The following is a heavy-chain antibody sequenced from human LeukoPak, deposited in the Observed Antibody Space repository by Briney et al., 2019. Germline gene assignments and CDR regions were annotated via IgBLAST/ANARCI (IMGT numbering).Heavy chain of an antibody. Sequence: GGSLRLSCAASGFTFSSYSMNWVRQAPGKGLEWVSYISTSTIYYADSVKGRFTISRDNAKNSLYLQMNSLRAEDTAVYYCARGSGSYQDFDYWGQGTLVTVSS. V-gene: IGHV3-48*01. D-gene: IGHD1-26*01. CDR3: ARGSGSYQDFDY. J-gene: IGHJ4*02. CDR1: GFTFSSYS. CDR2: ISTSTI.